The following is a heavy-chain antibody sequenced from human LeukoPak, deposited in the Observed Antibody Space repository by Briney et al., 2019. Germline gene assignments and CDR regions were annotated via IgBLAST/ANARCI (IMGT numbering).Heavy chain of an antibody. CDR1: GFTFSSYS. V-gene: IGHV3-21*01. J-gene: IGHJ6*03. D-gene: IGHD4-17*01. Sequence: GGSLRLSCAASGFTFSSYSMNWVRQAPGKGLERVSSITTSSSYIYYADSVKGRFTISRDNAKNSLYLHMNSLRAEDTAVYYCAKYYGDDPDYYYYMDVWGKGTTVTISS. CDR2: ITTSSSYI. CDR3: AKYYGDDPDYYYYMDV.